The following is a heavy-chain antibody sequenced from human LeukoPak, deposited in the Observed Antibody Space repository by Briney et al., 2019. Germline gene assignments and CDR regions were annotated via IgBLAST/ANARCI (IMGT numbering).Heavy chain of an antibody. V-gene: IGHV1-69*05. D-gene: IGHD6-13*01. Sequence: ASVKVSCKASGGTSSSYAISWVRQAPGQGLEWMGGIIPIFGTANYAQKFQGRVTITTDESTSTAYMDLGSLRSEDTAVYYCARGAAAGRVDVWGKGTTVTVSS. J-gene: IGHJ6*04. CDR2: IIPIFGTA. CDR1: GGTSSSYA. CDR3: ARGAAAGRVDV.